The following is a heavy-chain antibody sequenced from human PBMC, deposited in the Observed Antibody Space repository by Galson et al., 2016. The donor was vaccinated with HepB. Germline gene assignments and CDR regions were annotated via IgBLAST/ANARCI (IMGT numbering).Heavy chain of an antibody. CDR2: INPHSGAT. V-gene: IGHV1-2*04. CDR1: GYTFTGYY. CDR3: TRHIAPISGGTGNYYYGMDV. D-gene: IGHD2-15*01. J-gene: IGHJ6*02. Sequence: SVKVSCKASGYTFTGYYLHWVRQAPGQGLEWMGWINPHSGATKYAQKFQGWVTMTRDTSTSTAYLELSRLRSDGTAVYYCTRHIAPISGGTGNYYYGMDVWGQGTTVTVS.